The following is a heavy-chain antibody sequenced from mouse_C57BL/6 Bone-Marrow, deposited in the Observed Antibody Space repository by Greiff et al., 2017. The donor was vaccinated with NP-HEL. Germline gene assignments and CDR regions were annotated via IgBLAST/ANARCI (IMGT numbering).Heavy chain of an antibody. CDR1: GYTFTDYN. V-gene: IGHV1-18*01. D-gene: IGHD4-1*01. J-gene: IGHJ4*01. CDR2: INPNNGGT. CDR3: ARSTELGRRYYYAMDY. Sequence: EVKLQESGPELVKPGASVKIPCKASGYTFTDYNMDWVKQSHGKSLEWIGDINPNNGGTIYNQKFKGKATLTVDKSSSTAYMELRSLTSEDTAVYYCARSTELGRRYYYAMDYWGQGTSVTVSS.